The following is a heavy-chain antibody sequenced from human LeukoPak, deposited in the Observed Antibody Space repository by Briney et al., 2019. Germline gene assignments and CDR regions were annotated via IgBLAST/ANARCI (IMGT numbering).Heavy chain of an antibody. CDR2: IWYDGSNK. J-gene: IGHJ4*02. V-gene: IGHV3-33*01. CDR3: ARDGGGYGSGSYYFDY. Sequence: GGSLRLSCAASGFTFSSYGMHWVRQAPGKGLEWVAVIWYDGSNKYYADSVKGRFTISRDNSKNMLYLQMNSLRAEDTAVYYCARDGGGYGSGSYYFDYWGQGTLVTVSS. D-gene: IGHD3-10*01. CDR1: GFTFSSYG.